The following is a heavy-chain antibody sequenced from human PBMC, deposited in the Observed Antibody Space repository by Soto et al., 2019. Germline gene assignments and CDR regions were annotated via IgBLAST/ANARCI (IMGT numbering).Heavy chain of an antibody. CDR3: AREEYYYGSGKGFDI. Sequence: SVKVSCKASGGSFSSYGISWVRQAPGQGLEWMGWISAYNGNTNYAQKLQGRVTMTTDTSTSTAYMELRSLRSDDTAVYYCAREEYYYGSGKGFDIWGQGTMVTVSS. CDR1: GGSFSSYG. CDR2: ISAYNGNT. J-gene: IGHJ3*02. V-gene: IGHV1-18*01. D-gene: IGHD3-10*01.